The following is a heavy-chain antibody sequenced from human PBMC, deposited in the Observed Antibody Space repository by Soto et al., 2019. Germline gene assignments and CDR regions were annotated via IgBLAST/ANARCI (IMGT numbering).Heavy chain of an antibody. CDR1: GFTFSSYG. CDR2: IWYDGSNK. J-gene: IGHJ3*02. CDR3: ARDKEWLVRGDAFDI. Sequence: ESGGGVVQPGRSLRLSCAASGFTFSSYGMHWVRQAPGKGLEWVAVIWYDGSNKYYADSVKGRFTISRDNSKNTLYLQMNSLRAEDTAVYYCARDKEWLVRGDAFDIWGQGTMVTVSS. D-gene: IGHD6-19*01. V-gene: IGHV3-33*01.